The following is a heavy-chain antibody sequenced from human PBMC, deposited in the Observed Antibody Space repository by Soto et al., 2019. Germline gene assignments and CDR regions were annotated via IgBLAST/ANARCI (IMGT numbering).Heavy chain of an antibody. Sequence: SDTLFLTSSVNCFSIFSYYWTWNKKPPGKGLEWIGYIYYSGSTNYNPSLKSRVTISVDTSKNQFSLKLSSVTAADTAVYYCARVDIVVVPAAIEYAFDIWGQGTMVT. CDR2: IYYSGST. J-gene: IGHJ3*02. CDR1: CFSIFSYY. V-gene: IGHV4-59*07. D-gene: IGHD2-2*02. CDR3: ARVDIVVVPAAIEYAFDI.